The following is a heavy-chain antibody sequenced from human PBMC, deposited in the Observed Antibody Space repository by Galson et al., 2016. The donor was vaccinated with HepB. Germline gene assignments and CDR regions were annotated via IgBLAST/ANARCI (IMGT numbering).Heavy chain of an antibody. Sequence: SLRLSCAASGFTFSSYGMHWVRQAPGKGLEWVAIIWYDGSDKYYADSVKGRFTISRDNAKNSLYLQMNSLRDEDTAVYYCARDGRRGYDMDVWGQGTTVTVSS. CDR2: IWYDGSDK. J-gene: IGHJ6*02. V-gene: IGHV3-33*01. CDR1: GFTFSSYG. CDR3: ARDGRRGYDMDV.